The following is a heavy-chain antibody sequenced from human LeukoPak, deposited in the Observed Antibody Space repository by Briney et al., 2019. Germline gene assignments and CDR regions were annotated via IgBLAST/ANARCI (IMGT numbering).Heavy chain of an antibody. CDR1: GGSISSGSYY. D-gene: IGHD3-22*01. CDR3: ARDGRKGSSGYDY. Sequence: PSQTLSLTCTVSGGSISSGSYYWSWIRQPAGKGLEWIGRIYTSGSTNYNPSLKSRVTISVDTSKSQFSLKLSSVTAADTAVYYCARDGRKGSSGYDYWGQGTLVTVSS. J-gene: IGHJ4*02. V-gene: IGHV4-61*02. CDR2: IYTSGST.